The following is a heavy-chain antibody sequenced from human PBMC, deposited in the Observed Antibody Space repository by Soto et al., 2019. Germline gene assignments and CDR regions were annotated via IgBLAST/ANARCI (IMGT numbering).Heavy chain of an antibody. J-gene: IGHJ4*02. D-gene: IGHD4-17*01. Sequence: QITLKESGPTLVKPTQTLTLTCTFSGFSLSTSGVGVGWIRQPPGKALEWLALIYWDDDKRYSPSLKSRLTLTKDTSKNQVVLTMTNMDPVDTATYYRAHTPSYGEIDCRCQGTLVTFSS. V-gene: IGHV2-5*02. CDR3: AHTPSYGEIDC. CDR1: GFSLSTSGVG. CDR2: IYWDDDK.